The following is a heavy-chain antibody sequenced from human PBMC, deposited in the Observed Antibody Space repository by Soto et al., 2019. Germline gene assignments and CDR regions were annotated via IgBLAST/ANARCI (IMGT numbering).Heavy chain of an antibody. CDR3: AKESYSSSSYYYGMDV. D-gene: IGHD6-6*01. V-gene: IGHV3-30*18. Sequence: QVQLVESGGGVVQPGRSLRLSCAASGFTFSSYGMPWVRQAPGEGLEWVAVISYDGSNKYYADSVKGRFTVSRDNSKNTLFLQMNSLRGEDTVVYYCAKESYSSSSYYYGMDVWGQGTTVTVSS. CDR1: GFTFSSYG. CDR2: ISYDGSNK. J-gene: IGHJ6*02.